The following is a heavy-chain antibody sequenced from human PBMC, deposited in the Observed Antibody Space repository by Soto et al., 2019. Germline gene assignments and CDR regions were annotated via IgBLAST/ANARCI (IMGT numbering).Heavy chain of an antibody. CDR3: ARASRCKSEYECFAWLDF. Sequence: SETLSLTCTVSGGSISSLYWAWIRQPAGKGLEWIGRIFPSGDSNYNPSLTSRVSMSLDTSKNQFSLAVSSVTAADTAVYYCARASRCKSEYECFAWLDFWGQGILVTVSS. J-gene: IGHJ4*02. V-gene: IGHV4-4*07. CDR2: IFPSGDS. CDR1: GGSISSLY. D-gene: IGHD6-6*01.